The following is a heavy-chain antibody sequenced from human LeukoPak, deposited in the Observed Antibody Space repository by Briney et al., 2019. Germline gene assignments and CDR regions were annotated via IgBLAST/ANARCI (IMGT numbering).Heavy chain of an antibody. V-gene: IGHV3-13*01. Sequence: PGGSLRLSCAASGFTFSNYDMHWVRQPTGKGLEWVSAIGTAGDTYYPGSVKGRFTISRDNAKSSFFLQMNSLRAEDTAVYYCARLQWLVHSNWHFDLWGRGTLITVSS. CDR2: IGTAGDT. J-gene: IGHJ2*01. D-gene: IGHD6-19*01. CDR1: GFTFSNYD. CDR3: ARLQWLVHSNWHFDL.